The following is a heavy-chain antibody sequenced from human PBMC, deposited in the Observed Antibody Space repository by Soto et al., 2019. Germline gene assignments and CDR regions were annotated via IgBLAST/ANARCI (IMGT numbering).Heavy chain of an antibody. Sequence: SETLSLTCAVYGGSFRGHYWSWIRQPPGKGLEWIGEINHSGSTNYNPSLKSRVTISVDTSKNQFSLKLSSVTAADTAVYYCARSSLYYYYGMDVWGQGTTVTVSS. J-gene: IGHJ6*02. CDR1: GGSFRGHY. CDR3: ARSSLYYYYGMDV. D-gene: IGHD6-6*01. V-gene: IGHV4-34*01. CDR2: INHSGST.